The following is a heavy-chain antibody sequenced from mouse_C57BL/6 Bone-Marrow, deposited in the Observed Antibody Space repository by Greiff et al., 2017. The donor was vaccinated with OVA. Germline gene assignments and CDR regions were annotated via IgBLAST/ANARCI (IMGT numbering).Heavy chain of an antibody. Sequence: EVMLVESGGGLVKPGGSLKLSCAASGFTFSSYAMSWVRQTPEKRLEWVATISDGGSYTYYPDNVKGRFTISRDNAKNNLYLQMSHLKSEDTAMYYCARALSTGTGFAYWGQGTLVTVSA. CDR1: GFTFSSYA. J-gene: IGHJ3*01. CDR3: ARALSTGTGFAY. D-gene: IGHD4-1*02. CDR2: ISDGGSYT. V-gene: IGHV5-4*03.